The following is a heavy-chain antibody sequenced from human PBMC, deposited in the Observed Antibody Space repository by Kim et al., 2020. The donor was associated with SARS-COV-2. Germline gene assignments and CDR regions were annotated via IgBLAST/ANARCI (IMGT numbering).Heavy chain of an antibody. CDR1: GGSFSGYY. CDR2: INHSGST. J-gene: IGHJ3*02. Sequence: SETLSLTCAVYGGSFSGYYWSWIRQPPGKGLEWIGEINHSGSTNYNPSLKSRVTISVDTSKNQFSLKLSSVTAADTAVYYCARVRNEDLLRFLEWYGAFDIWGQGTMVTVSS. V-gene: IGHV4-34*01. CDR3: ARVRNEDLLRFLEWYGAFDI. D-gene: IGHD3-3*01.